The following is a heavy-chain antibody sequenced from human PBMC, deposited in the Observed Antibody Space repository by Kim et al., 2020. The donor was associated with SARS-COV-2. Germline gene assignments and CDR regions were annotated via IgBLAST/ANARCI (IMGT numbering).Heavy chain of an antibody. CDR3: AKNVFVTMIGVVITGIDY. V-gene: IGHV3-23*01. Sequence: GGSLRLSCAASGFTFSSYAMSWVRQAPGKGLEWVSAISGSGGSTYYADSVKGRFTISRDNSKNTLYLQMNSLRAEDTAVYYCAKNVFVTMIGVVITGIDYWGQGTLVTVSS. D-gene: IGHD3-22*01. CDR2: ISGSGGST. CDR1: GFTFSSYA. J-gene: IGHJ4*02.